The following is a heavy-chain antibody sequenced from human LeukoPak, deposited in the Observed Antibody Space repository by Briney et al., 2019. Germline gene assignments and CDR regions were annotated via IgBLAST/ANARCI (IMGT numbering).Heavy chain of an antibody. J-gene: IGHJ6*03. V-gene: IGHV4-38-2*01. CDR1: GYSISSGYY. D-gene: IGHD3-10*01. Sequence: SETLSLTCAVSGYSISSGYYWGWIRQPPGKGLEWIGSIYHSGSTYNNPSLKSRVTISVDTSKNQFSLKLSSVTAADTAVYYCARHSSGSYYTILYYYYYYMDVWGKGTTVTVSS. CDR3: ARHSSGSYYTILYYYYYYMDV. CDR2: IYHSGST.